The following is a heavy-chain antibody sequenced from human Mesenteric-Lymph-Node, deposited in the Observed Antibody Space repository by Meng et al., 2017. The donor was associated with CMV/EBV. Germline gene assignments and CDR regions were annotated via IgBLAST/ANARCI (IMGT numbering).Heavy chain of an antibody. J-gene: IGHJ4*02. CDR2: ISGSGGDT. Sequence: ETLSLTCAASGFTFSSHAMSWVRQAPGKGLEWVSAISGSGGDTNHADSVRGRFTISRDNSKNTLYLQMTSLRAEDTAIYYCAKDLYSSSWYSSHYWGQYTLVTVSS. CDR3: AKDLYSSSWYSSHY. V-gene: IGHV3-23*01. D-gene: IGHD6-13*01. CDR1: GFTFSSHA.